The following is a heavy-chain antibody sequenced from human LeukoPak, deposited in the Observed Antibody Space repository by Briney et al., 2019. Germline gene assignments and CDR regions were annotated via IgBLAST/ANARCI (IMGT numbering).Heavy chain of an antibody. CDR3: ARGVHCSGGSCYPFDY. Sequence: GGSLRLSCAASGFTFSSYAMSWVRQASGKGLEWVSSISSSSSYIYYADSVKGRFTISRDNAKNSLYLQMNSLRAEDTAVYYCARGVHCSGGSCYPFDYWGQGTLVTVSS. V-gene: IGHV3-21*01. D-gene: IGHD2-15*01. CDR2: ISSSSSYI. CDR1: GFTFSSYA. J-gene: IGHJ4*02.